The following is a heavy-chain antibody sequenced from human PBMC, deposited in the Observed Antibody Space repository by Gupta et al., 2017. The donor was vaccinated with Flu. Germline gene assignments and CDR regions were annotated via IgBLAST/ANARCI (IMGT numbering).Heavy chain of an antibody. D-gene: IGHD6-19*01. Sequence: EVQLLESGGGWVQPGGSLRLSCAASGFTFSNYPIRWVRQAPGKGLVWVSAISNSCDTTFYTDSGKGRFTITRDNSKNTLYLQMNSLRAEDTALYYCANRKSSGWYGVGDYWGQGTLVTVSS. J-gene: IGHJ4*02. V-gene: IGHV3-23*01. CDR3: ANRKSSGWYGVGDY. CDR1: GFTFSNYP. CDR2: ISNSCDTT.